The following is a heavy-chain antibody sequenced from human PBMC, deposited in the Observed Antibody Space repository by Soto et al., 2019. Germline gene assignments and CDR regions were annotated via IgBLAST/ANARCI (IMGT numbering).Heavy chain of an antibody. CDR2: ISSSSSYI. D-gene: IGHD2-2*01. CDR1: GFTFSSYS. V-gene: IGHV3-21*01. J-gene: IGHJ4*02. Sequence: GGSLRLSCAASGFTFSSYSMNWVRQAPGKGLEWVSSISSSSSYIYYADSVKGRFTISRDNAKNSLYLQMNSLRAEDTAVYYCARALWGVPAFDYWGQGTLVTVSS. CDR3: ARALWGVPAFDY.